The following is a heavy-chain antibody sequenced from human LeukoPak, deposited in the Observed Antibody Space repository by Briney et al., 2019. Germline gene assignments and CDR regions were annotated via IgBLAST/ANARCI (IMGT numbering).Heavy chain of an antibody. V-gene: IGHV3-33*01. D-gene: IGHD6-13*01. CDR3: ARDPKYSNSWFFDY. CDR2: VWYDGSNK. Sequence: GRSLRLSCAASGFAFSRSGMHWVRQAPGKGLEWVAVVWYDGSNKHYADSVKGRFTISRDNSNNTLYLQMNSLRAEDTAVYYCARDPKYSNSWFFDYWGQGTLVTVSS. J-gene: IGHJ4*02. CDR1: GFAFSRSG.